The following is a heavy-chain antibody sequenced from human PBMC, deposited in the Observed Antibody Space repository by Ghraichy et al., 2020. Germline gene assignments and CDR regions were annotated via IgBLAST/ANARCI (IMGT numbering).Heavy chain of an antibody. J-gene: IGHJ4*02. CDR2: IYPSGGST. CDR3: ASGYYGDQPAAY. V-gene: IGHV1-46*01. D-gene: IGHD4-17*01. Sequence: SVKVSCKASGYTFTGYYMYWVRQAPGQGLEWMGIIYPSGGSTSYAQKFRDRVTMARDTSTSTVYLDLSSLRSEDTAVYYCASGYYGDQPAAYWGQGTLVTVSS. CDR1: GYTFTGYY.